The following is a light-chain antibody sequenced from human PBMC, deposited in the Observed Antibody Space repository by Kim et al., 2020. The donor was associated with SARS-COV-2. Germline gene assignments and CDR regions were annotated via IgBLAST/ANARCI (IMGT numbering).Light chain of an antibody. J-gene: IGLJ2*01. CDR1: SSNIGAGYE. V-gene: IGLV1-40*01. CDR2: TNT. CDR3: QSYDNTWV. Sequence: PGRPATIPSTGSSSNIGAGYEVHWYQQFPGSAPKLLISTNTNRPSAVPDRFSVSISGTSASLAITGLQAEDEADYYCQSYDNTWVFGGGTKVTVL.